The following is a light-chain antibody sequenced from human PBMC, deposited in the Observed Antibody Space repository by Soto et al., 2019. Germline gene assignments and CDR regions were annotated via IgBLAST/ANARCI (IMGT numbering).Light chain of an antibody. V-gene: IGKV3-20*01. Sequence: EIVLTQSPGTLSLSPGEIATLSCGASQSVSSSYLAWYQQKPGQAPRVLIYCASSRATGIPDRFSGSGSGTDFTLTISRLEPEDFAVYYCQQYGSSPPVTFGQGTRLEIK. CDR1: QSVSSSY. J-gene: IGKJ5*01. CDR3: QQYGSSPPVT. CDR2: CAS.